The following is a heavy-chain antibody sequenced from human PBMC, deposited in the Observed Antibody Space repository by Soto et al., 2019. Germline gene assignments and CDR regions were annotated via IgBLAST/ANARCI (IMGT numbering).Heavy chain of an antibody. CDR3: ARVSGSFSVRDAFAI. Sequence: SQTLSLTGAISGDSVSSNSATWNWIRQSPSRGLEWLGRTYYRSKWYNDYAVSVKSRITINPDTSKNQFSLQLISVTPEDTALFYCARVSGSFSVRDAFAIWGQGTMVTVSS. V-gene: IGHV6-1*01. J-gene: IGHJ3*02. CDR2: TYYRSKWYN. CDR1: GDSVSSNSAT. D-gene: IGHD3-10*01.